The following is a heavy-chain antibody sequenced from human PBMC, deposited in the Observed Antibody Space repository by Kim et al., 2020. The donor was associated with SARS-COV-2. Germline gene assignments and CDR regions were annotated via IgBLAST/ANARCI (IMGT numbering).Heavy chain of an antibody. CDR3: ARLDCSGGSCYPPL. CDR1: GGTFSSYA. CDR2: IIPILGIA. D-gene: IGHD2-15*01. Sequence: SVKVSCKASGGTFSSYAISWVRQAPGQGLEWMGRIIPILGIANYAQKFQGRVMITADKSTSTAYMELSSLRSEDTAVYYCARLDCSGGSCYPPLWGQGT. J-gene: IGHJ4*02. V-gene: IGHV1-69*04.